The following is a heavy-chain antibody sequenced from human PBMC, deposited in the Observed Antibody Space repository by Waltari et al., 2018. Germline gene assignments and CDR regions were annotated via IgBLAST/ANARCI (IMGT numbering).Heavy chain of an antibody. CDR1: GFPFVGSC. D-gene: IGHD6-19*01. CDR2: IKQDGSEK. CDR3: ASGSGWSSTY. V-gene: IGHV3-7*01. Sequence: EVQLVESGGGLVQPGGSLRLPGAASGFPFVGSCLGWVRQAPGKGREWVAKIKQDGSEKNYVDSVKGRFTISRDNAKSPLYLQMNSLRAEDTAVYYCASGSGWSSTYWGQGTLVTVSS. J-gene: IGHJ4*02.